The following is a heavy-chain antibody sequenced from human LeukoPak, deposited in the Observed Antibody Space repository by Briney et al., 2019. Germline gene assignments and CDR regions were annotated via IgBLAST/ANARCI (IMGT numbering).Heavy chain of an antibody. V-gene: IGHV1-69*13. D-gene: IGHD3-10*01. Sequence: GASVKASCKASGGTFSSYAISWVRQAPGQGLEWMGGIIPIFGTANYAQKFQGRVTITADESTSTAYMELSSLRSEDTAVYYCASEYGSGSYYTYYYYYMDVWGKGTTVTVSS. J-gene: IGHJ6*03. CDR2: IIPIFGTA. CDR3: ASEYGSGSYYTYYYYYMDV. CDR1: GGTFSSYA.